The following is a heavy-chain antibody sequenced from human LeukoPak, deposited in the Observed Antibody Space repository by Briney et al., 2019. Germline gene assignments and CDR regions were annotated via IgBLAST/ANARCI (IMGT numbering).Heavy chain of an antibody. V-gene: IGHV4-39*07. CDR2: IYYSGST. CDR1: GGSISSSSYY. CDR3: ARSSYYFGADAFDI. D-gene: IGHD3-10*01. J-gene: IGHJ3*02. Sequence: PSETLSLTCTVSGGSISSSSYYWGWIRQPPGKGLEWIGSIYYSGSTYYNPSLKSRVTISVDTSKTQFSLKLSSVTAADTAVYYCARSSYYFGADAFDIWGQGTMVTVSS.